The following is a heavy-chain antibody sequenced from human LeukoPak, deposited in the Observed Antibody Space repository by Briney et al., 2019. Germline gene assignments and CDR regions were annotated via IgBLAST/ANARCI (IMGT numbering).Heavy chain of an antibody. D-gene: IGHD5-24*01. CDR3: ARADMATTYYFDY. CDR1: GFTFSDHY. V-gene: IGHV3-11*04. Sequence: GGSLRLSCAASGFTFSDHYIDWVRQAPGKGLEWISYISSSGATIFYADSVKGRFTISRDSAKNSLFLQMNSLRAEDTAVYYCARADMATTYYFDYWGQGTPVTVSS. CDR2: ISSSGATI. J-gene: IGHJ4*02.